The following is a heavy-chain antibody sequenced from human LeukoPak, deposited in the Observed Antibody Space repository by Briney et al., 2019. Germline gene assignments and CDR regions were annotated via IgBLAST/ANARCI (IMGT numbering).Heavy chain of an antibody. D-gene: IGHD3-10*01. CDR3: ARDGPVTMVRGVMLVSYYYYMDV. CDR2: IRSKANSYAT. CDR1: GFTFSNAW. V-gene: IGHV3-73*01. J-gene: IGHJ6*03. Sequence: GGSLRPSCAASGFTFSNAWMSWVRQASGKGLEWVGRIRSKANSYATAYAASVKGRFTISRDDSKNTAYLQMNSLGAEDTAVYYCARDGPVTMVRGVMLVSYYYYMDVWGKGTTVTVSS.